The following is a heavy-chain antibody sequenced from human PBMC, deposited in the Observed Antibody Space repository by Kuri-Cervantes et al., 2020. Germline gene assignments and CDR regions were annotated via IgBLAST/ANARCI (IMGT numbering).Heavy chain of an antibody. V-gene: IGHV3-21*01. D-gene: IGHD3-9*01. J-gene: IGHJ6*03. CDR2: ISSSSIYI. Sequence: GGSLRLSCAASGFTFSGYSMSWVRQTPGKGLEWVSSISSSSIYIYYADSVKGRFTVSRDNAKNSLYLQMNSLRAEDTAVYYCARVGGYYDILTGYYWDYYYMDVWGKGTTVTVSS. CDR1: GFTFSGYS. CDR3: ARVGGYYDILTGYYWDYYYMDV.